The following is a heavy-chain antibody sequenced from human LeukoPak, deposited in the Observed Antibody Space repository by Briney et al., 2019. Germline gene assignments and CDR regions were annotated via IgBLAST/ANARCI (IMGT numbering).Heavy chain of an antibody. Sequence: GASVKVSCKASGYTFTGYYMHWVRQAPGQGLEWMGRINPNSGGTNYAQKFQGRVTMTRDTSIGTAYMELSRLRSDDTAVYYCARGDSSGWSYYYYYYMDVWGKGTTVTVSS. CDR2: INPNSGGT. V-gene: IGHV1-2*06. CDR3: ARGDSSGWSYYYYYYMDV. J-gene: IGHJ6*03. D-gene: IGHD6-19*01. CDR1: GYTFTGYY.